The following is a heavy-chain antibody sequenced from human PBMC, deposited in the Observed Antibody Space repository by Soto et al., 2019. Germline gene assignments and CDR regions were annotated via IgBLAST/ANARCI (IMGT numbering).Heavy chain of an antibody. CDR1: GGTFSSYA. V-gene: IGHV1-69*12. J-gene: IGHJ4*02. D-gene: IGHD3-3*01. CDR3: AREPGHASFVRSGYYWV. Sequence: QVQLVQSGAEVKKPGSSVKVSCKASGGTFSSYAISWVRQAPGQGLEWMGGIIPIIGTANYAQKFQGRVTITEDESTSTAYMELSSLRSEDTVVYYGAREPGHASFVRSGYYWVWGQGTLVTVAS. CDR2: IIPIIGTA.